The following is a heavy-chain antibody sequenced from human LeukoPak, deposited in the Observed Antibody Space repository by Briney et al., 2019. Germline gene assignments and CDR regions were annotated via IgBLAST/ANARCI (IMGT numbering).Heavy chain of an antibody. J-gene: IGHJ4*02. CDR2: ISSSSSYI. V-gene: IGHV3-21*01. CDR1: GFTFSSYS. D-gene: IGHD7-27*01. CDR3: AKKLGTTDY. Sequence: GGSLRLSCAASGFTFSSYSMNWVRQAPGKGLEWVSSISSSSSYIYYADSVKGRFTISRDNAKNSLYLQMNSLRSEDTAVYYCAKKLGTTDYWGQGTMVTVSS.